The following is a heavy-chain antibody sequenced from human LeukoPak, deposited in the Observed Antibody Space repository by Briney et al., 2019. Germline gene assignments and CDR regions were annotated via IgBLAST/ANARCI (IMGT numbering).Heavy chain of an antibody. Sequence: TGGSLRLSCAASGFTFSSYSMNWVRQAPAKGLEWVSYISSSSSTIYYADSVKGRFTISRDNAKNSLYLQMNSLRAEDTAVYYCARDVQAGYWGQGTLVTVSS. D-gene: IGHD6-6*01. CDR3: ARDVQAGY. J-gene: IGHJ4*02. CDR2: ISSSSSTI. V-gene: IGHV3-48*01. CDR1: GFTFSSYS.